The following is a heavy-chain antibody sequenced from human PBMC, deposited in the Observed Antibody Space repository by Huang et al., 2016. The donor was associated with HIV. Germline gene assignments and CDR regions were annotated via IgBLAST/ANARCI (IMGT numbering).Heavy chain of an antibody. CDR1: GDFISSTNYY. D-gene: IGHD6-13*01. Sequence: QLQLQESGPGQVKPSETLSLTCTVSGDFISSTNYYWGWIRQSPGKGLEWVGSVYQSGSTNYSPSLKSRVTLSVDTSRNHVSLRLNSVTAADTAVYYCASQHIGAAATWFWGRGTQVAVSS. J-gene: IGHJ4*02. CDR3: ASQHIGAAATWF. CDR2: VYQSGST. V-gene: IGHV4-39*01.